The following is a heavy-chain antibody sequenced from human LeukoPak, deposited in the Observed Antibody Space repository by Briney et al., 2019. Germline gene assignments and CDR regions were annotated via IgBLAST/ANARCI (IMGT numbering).Heavy chain of an antibody. CDR2: ISPYSGNT. Sequence: ASVKVSCKASGYTFTGYYMHWVRQAPGQGLEWMGWISPYSGNTNYAQKLQGRVTMTTDTSTSTAYMELRSLRSDDTAVYYCARGAVSGSGYWMTDYWGQGTLVTVSS. CDR1: GYTFTGYY. CDR3: ARGAVSGSGYWMTDY. D-gene: IGHD3-22*01. J-gene: IGHJ4*02. V-gene: IGHV1-18*04.